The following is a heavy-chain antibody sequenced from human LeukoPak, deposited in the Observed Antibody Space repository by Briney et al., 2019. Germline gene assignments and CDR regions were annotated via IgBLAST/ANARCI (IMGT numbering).Heavy chain of an antibody. D-gene: IGHD6-19*01. Sequence: GGSLRLSCAASGFTFSSYDMHWVRQATGKGLEWVSAIGTAGDTYYPGSVKGRFTISRDNAKNSLYLQMNSLRAEDTALYYCAKGGYSSGWSGFYWGQGTLVTVSS. CDR3: AKGGYSSGWSGFY. CDR1: GFTFSSYD. J-gene: IGHJ4*02. CDR2: IGTAGDT. V-gene: IGHV3-13*01.